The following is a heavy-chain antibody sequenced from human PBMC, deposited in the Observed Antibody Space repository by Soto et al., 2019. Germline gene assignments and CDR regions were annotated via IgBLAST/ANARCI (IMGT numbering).Heavy chain of an antibody. V-gene: IGHV1-69*13. J-gene: IGHJ4*02. Sequence: SVEVSCKASGGTFSSSAIRWVRQAPGQGLEWMGGIIPIFGTANYAQKFQGRVTITADESTSTAYMELSSLRSEDTAVYYCAREVTVVRGDYFDYWGPGTLVTVSS. CDR3: AREVTVVRGDYFDY. CDR1: GGTFSSSA. D-gene: IGHD3-10*01. CDR2: IIPIFGTA.